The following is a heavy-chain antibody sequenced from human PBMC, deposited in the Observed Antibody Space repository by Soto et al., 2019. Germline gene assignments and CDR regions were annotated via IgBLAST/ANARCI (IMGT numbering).Heavy chain of an antibody. Sequence: QVQLVQSGAEVKKPGASVKVSCKASGYTFTGYYMHWVRQAPGQGLEGMGWINPNSGGTNYAQKFQGWATMTRDTSISPAYMELRRLRSDDTAVYYCASGDPSRGYYGMDVWGQGTTVTVSS. CDR2: INPNSGGT. V-gene: IGHV1-2*04. J-gene: IGHJ6*02. CDR3: ASGDPSRGYYGMDV. D-gene: IGHD7-27*01. CDR1: GYTFTGYY.